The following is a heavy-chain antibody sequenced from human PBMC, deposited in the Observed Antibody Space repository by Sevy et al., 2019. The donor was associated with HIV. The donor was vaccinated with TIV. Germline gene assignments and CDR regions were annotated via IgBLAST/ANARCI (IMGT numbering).Heavy chain of an antibody. J-gene: IGHJ5*02. CDR3: AKEGKNIRSWFDP. CDR1: GYSFTNYG. D-gene: IGHD3-3*02. V-gene: IGHV1-18*01. Sequence: ASVNVSCKASGYSFTNYGIGWVRQAPGQGLEWMGWISGYNGYTNYAQNLQGRVTMTKDTSTSTAYMELRSLRSDDTAIYYCAKEGKNIRSWFDPWGQGTLVTVSS. CDR2: ISGYNGYT.